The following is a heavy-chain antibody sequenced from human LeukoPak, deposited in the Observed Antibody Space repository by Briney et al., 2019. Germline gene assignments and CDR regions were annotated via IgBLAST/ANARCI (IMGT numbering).Heavy chain of an antibody. Sequence: PSETLSLTCIVSGGCMTGYWWRWIRQHAGKGLEWIGRVYLSGTTNYNPSLNSRVSMSVDTSKNQFSLKLNSVTAADTAMYYCGRVSSSGHGRAFDIWGQGTMVIVSS. J-gene: IGHJ3*02. V-gene: IGHV4-4*07. CDR2: VYLSGTT. CDR3: GRVSSSGHGRAFDI. CDR1: GGCMTGYW. D-gene: IGHD6-19*01.